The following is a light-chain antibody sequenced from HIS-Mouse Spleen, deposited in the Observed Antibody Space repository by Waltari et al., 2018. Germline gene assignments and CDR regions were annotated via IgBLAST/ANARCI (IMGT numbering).Light chain of an antibody. V-gene: IGKV4-1*01. CDR1: QSVLYRSNNKNY. CDR3: QQYYSTPFT. Sequence: DIVMTQSPDSLAVSLGERATINYKSIQSVLYRSNNKNYLAWYQQKPGQPPKLLIYWASTRESGVPDRFSGSGSGTDFTLTISSLQAEDVAVYYCQQYYSTPFTFGPGTKVDIK. CDR2: WAS. J-gene: IGKJ3*01.